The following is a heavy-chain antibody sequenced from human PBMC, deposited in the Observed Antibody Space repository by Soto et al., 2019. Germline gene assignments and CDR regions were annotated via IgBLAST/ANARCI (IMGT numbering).Heavy chain of an antibody. CDR3: AKPRGDSYGYDPTLYAFDI. CDR1: GFTFSSYA. D-gene: IGHD5-18*01. CDR2: ISGSGGST. Sequence: GGSLRLSCAASGFTFSSYAMSWVRQAPGKGPEWVSAISGSGGSTYYADSVKGRFTTSRDNSKNTLYLQMNSLRAEDTAVYYCAKPRGDSYGYDPTLYAFDIWGQGTMVTVSS. V-gene: IGHV3-23*01. J-gene: IGHJ3*02.